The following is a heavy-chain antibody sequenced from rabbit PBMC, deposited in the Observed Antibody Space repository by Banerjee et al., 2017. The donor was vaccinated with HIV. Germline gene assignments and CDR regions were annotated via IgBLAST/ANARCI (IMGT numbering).Heavy chain of an antibody. CDR3: ARTYRGWGLLIRLDL. Sequence: QSLVESGGDLVKPGASLTLTCTTSGFTFSSGYDMCWVRQALGKGLEWIGCIYAGSSVSTAYATWVSGRFTISSDKAQNTVDLQMKSLTAVDRATYFCARTYRGWGLLIRLDLWGQGTLVTVS. CDR2: IYAGSSVST. D-gene: IGHD4-1*01. J-gene: IGHJ3*01. V-gene: IGHV1S40*01. CDR1: GFTFSSGYD.